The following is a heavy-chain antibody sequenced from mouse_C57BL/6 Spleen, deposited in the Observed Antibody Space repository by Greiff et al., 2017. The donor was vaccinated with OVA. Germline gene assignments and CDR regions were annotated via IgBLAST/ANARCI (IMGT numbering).Heavy chain of an antibody. CDR3: ARKITTERVHYFDY. D-gene: IGHD1-1*01. J-gene: IGHJ2*01. V-gene: IGHV1-84*01. Sequence: LVESGPELVKPGASVKISCKASGYTFTDYYINWVKQRPGQGLEWIGWIYPGSGNTKYNEKFKGKATLTVDTSSSTAYMQLSSLTSEDSAVYFCARKITTERVHYFDYWGQGTTLTVSS. CDR2: IYPGSGNT. CDR1: GYTFTDYY.